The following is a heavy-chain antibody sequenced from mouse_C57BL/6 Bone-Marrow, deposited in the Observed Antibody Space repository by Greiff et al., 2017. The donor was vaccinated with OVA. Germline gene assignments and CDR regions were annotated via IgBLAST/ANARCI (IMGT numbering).Heavy chain of an antibody. CDR2: ISNGGGST. CDR1: GFTFSDYY. V-gene: IGHV5-12*01. J-gene: IGHJ3*01. D-gene: IGHD4-1*02. CDR3: ARRSQLGQFAY. Sequence: EVNLVESGGGLVQPGGSLKLSCAASGFTFSDYYMYWVRQTPEKRLEWVAYISNGGGSTYYPDTVKGRFTISRDNAKNTLYLQMSRLKSEDTAMYYCARRSQLGQFAYWGQGTLVTVSA.